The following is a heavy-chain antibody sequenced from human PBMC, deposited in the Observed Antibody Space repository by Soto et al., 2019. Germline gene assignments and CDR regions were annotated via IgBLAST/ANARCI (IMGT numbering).Heavy chain of an antibody. CDR3: ARHGDIVVVPAAPANYYYYYGMDV. J-gene: IGHJ6*02. V-gene: IGHV5-51*01. Sequence: GASVKVSCKASGYTFTSYGISWVRQMPGKGLEWMGIIYPGDSDTRYSPSFQGQVTISADKSISTAYLQWSSLKASDTAMYYCARHGDIVVVPAAPANYYYYYGMDVWGQGTTVTVSS. D-gene: IGHD2-2*01. CDR2: IYPGDSDT. CDR1: GYTFTSYG.